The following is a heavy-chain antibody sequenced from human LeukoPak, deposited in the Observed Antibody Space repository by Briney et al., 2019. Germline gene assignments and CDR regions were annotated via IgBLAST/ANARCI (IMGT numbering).Heavy chain of an antibody. CDR3: ARDGQGLLWFGEYYFDY. D-gene: IGHD3-10*01. V-gene: IGHV1-18*01. CDR2: IRAYNGNT. Sequence: GASVKVSCKASGYTFTSYGISWVRQAPGQGLEWMGWIRAYNGNTNYAQKLQGRVTMTTDTSTSTAYMEMRRLRSDDTAVYYCARDGQGLLWFGEYYFDYWGQGTLVTVSS. CDR1: GYTFTSYG. J-gene: IGHJ4*02.